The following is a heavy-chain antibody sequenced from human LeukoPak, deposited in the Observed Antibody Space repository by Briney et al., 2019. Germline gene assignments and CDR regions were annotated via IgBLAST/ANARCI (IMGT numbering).Heavy chain of an antibody. J-gene: IGHJ6*03. CDR1: GFTFGDYA. D-gene: IGHD6-19*01. CDR3: TRDVVAGLYYYYYYYMDV. CDR2: IRSKAYGGTT. V-gene: IGHV3-49*03. Sequence: GGFLRLSCTASGFTFGDYAMSWFRQAPGKGLEWVGFIRSKAYGGTTGYAASVKGRFTISRDDSKSIAYLQMNSLKTEDTAVYYCTRDVVAGLYYYYYYYMDVWGKGTTVTVSS.